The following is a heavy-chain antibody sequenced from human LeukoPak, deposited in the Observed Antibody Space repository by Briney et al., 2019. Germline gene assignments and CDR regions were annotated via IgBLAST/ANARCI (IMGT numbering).Heavy chain of an antibody. D-gene: IGHD3-22*01. CDR1: GGSISSYY. J-gene: IGHJ3*02. V-gene: IGHV4-59*01. Sequence: PSETLSLTCTVSGGSISSYYWSWIRQPPGKGLEWIGYIYYSGSTNYNPSLKSRVTISVDTSKNQFSLKLSSVTAADTAVYYCARDHRGYYDSSGYYDAFDIWGQGTMVTVSS. CDR2: IYYSGST. CDR3: ARDHRGYYDSSGYYDAFDI.